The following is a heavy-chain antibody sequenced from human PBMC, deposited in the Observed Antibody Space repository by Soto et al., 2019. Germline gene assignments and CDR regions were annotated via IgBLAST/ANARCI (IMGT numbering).Heavy chain of an antibody. CDR3: ARGSLGYCSGGSCYPSRGGYYYYGMDV. Sequence: QVQLVQSGAEVKKPGSSVKVSCKASGGTFSSYAISWVRQAPGQGLEWMGGIIPIFGTANYAQKFQGRVTITADESTGPAYMELRSLRSEETAVYYCARGSLGYCSGGSCYPSRGGYYYYGMDVWGQGTTVTVSS. J-gene: IGHJ6*02. V-gene: IGHV1-69*01. D-gene: IGHD2-15*01. CDR2: IIPIFGTA. CDR1: GGTFSSYA.